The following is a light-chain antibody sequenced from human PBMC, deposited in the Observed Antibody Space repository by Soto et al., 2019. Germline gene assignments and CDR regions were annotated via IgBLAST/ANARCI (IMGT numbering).Light chain of an antibody. CDR2: GAS. Sequence: EILLTQSPGTLSLSPGESATLSCRASQSVSSSYLAWYQQKPGQAPRLLIYGASSRATGIPDRFSGSGSGTDFTLTISRLEPEDFAVYYCQQYDSSRTFGQGTKVDIK. V-gene: IGKV3-20*01. CDR1: QSVSSSY. J-gene: IGKJ1*01. CDR3: QQYDSSRT.